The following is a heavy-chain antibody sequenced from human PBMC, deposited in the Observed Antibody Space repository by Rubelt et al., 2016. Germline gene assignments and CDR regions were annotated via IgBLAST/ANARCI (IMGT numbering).Heavy chain of an antibody. J-gene: IGHJ6*02. D-gene: IGHD3-22*01. CDR3: ARDGPYYDSSGSSYYYYGMDV. V-gene: IGHV1-3*01. CDR1: GYTFTSYA. CDR2: INAGTGNT. Sequence: PGDSVKVSCKASGYTFTSYAMHWVRQAPGQRLEWMGWINAGTGNTKYSQKFQGRVTITRDTSASTAYMALSSLRSEDTAVYYCARDGPYYDSSGSSYYYYGMDVWGQGTTVTVSS.